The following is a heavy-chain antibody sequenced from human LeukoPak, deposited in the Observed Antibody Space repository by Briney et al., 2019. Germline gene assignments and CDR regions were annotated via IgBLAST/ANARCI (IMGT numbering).Heavy chain of an antibody. CDR1: GGTFSSYA. Sequence: GASVKVSCKASGGTFSSYAISWVRQAPGQGLEWMGGIIPIFGTANYAQKFQGRVTITADESTSTAYMELRSLRSEDTAVYYCARDRIHYGSGSYYFDYWGQGTLVTVSS. CDR3: ARDRIHYGSGSYYFDY. V-gene: IGHV1-69*01. CDR2: IIPIFGTA. J-gene: IGHJ4*02. D-gene: IGHD3-10*01.